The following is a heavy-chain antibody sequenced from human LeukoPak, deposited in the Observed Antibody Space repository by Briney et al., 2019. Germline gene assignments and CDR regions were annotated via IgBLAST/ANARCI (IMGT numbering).Heavy chain of an antibody. J-gene: IGHJ4*02. CDR2: IYYSGST. V-gene: IGHV4-30-4*01. CDR1: GGSISSGDYY. CDR3: AREGAAAGEFDY. Sequence: SETLSPTCTVSGGSISSGDYYWSWIRQPPGKGLEWIGYIYYSGSTYYNPSLKSRVTISVDTSKNQFSLKLSSVTAADTAVYYCAREGAAAGEFDYWGQGTLVTVSS. D-gene: IGHD6-13*01.